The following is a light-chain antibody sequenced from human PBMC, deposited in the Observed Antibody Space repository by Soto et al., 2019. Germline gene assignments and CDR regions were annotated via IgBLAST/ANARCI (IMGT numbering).Light chain of an antibody. V-gene: IGLV2-23*01. Sequence: QSALTQPASVSGSPGQSITIACTGTSSDIGTYNLVSWYEHHPGNAPKLMIYEPTKRPSVVSSRLSCSKSGNTASLTISGLQTEYEADYDFCSYAGGSTRVFGGGTKVTVL. CDR3: CSYAGGSTRV. CDR1: SSDIGTYNL. J-gene: IGLJ3*02. CDR2: EPT.